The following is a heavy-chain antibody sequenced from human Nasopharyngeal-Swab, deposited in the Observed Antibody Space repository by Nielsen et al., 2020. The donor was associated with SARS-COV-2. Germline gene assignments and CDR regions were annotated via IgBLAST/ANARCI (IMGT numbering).Heavy chain of an antibody. CDR2: INTNTGNP. Sequence: ASVQVSCKASGYTFTSYAMNWVRQAPGQGLEWMGWINTNTGNPTYAQGFTGRFVFSLDTSVSTAYLQISSLKAEDTAVYYCARDRGGVAAAGPPWDYYGMDVWGQGTTVTVSS. CDR1: GYTFTSYA. V-gene: IGHV7-4-1*02. J-gene: IGHJ6*02. D-gene: IGHD6-13*01. CDR3: ARDRGGVAAAGPPWDYYGMDV.